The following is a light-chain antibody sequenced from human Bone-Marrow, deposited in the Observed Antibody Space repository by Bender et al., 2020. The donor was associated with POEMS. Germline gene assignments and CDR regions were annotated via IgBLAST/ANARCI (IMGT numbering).Light chain of an antibody. CDR3: YSTDNTRDRGV. V-gene: IGLV3-10*01. CDR1: ALPKTY. CDR2: EDI. Sequence: SYELTQPPSVSVSPGQTARITCSGDALPKTYAYWYQQKSGQAPVLVIYEDIKRPSGIPERFSGSSSGTMATLTISGAQVEDEADYYCYSTDNTRDRGVFGGGTRLTVL. J-gene: IGLJ3*02.